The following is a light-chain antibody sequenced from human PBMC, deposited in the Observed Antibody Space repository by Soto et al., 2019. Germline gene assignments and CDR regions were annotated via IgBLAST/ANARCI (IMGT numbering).Light chain of an antibody. CDR1: SSDVGGYDY. V-gene: IGLV2-14*01. CDR2: EVS. J-gene: IGLJ1*01. CDR3: TSYTTTSTYV. Sequence: LTQPASVSGSPGQSITISCTGSSSDVGGYDYVSWYQQHPGKAPKFMIYEVSNRPSGVSHRFSGSKSGNTASLTISGLQAEDEADYYCTSYTTTSTYVFGTGTKVTVL.